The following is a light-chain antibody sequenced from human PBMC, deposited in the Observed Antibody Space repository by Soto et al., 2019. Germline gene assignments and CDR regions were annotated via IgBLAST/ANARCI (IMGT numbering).Light chain of an antibody. CDR1: QSGSSSY. J-gene: IGKJ1*01. V-gene: IGKV3-20*01. CDR2: GAS. Sequence: EIVVTQSPVTLSLSPVERATLSCRVSQSGSSSYLAWYQQKPGQAPRLLIYGASSRATGIPDRFSGSGSGTDFTLTISRLEPEDFAVYYCQQYGSSPPWTFGQGTKVDIK. CDR3: QQYGSSPPWT.